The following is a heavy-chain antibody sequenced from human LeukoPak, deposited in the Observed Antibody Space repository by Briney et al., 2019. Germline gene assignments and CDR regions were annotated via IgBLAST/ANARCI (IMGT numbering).Heavy chain of an antibody. CDR3: AGQPGYCSSTSCIYYYYCMDV. D-gene: IGHD2-2*01. CDR1: GGSISSSSYY. Sequence: SETLSLTCTVSGGSISSSSYYWGWIRQPPGKGLEWIGSIYYSGSTYYNPSLKSRVTISVDTSKNQFSLKLSSVTAADTAVYYCAGQPGYCSSTSCIYYYYCMDVWGKGTTVTVSS. V-gene: IGHV4-39*01. CDR2: IYYSGST. J-gene: IGHJ6*03.